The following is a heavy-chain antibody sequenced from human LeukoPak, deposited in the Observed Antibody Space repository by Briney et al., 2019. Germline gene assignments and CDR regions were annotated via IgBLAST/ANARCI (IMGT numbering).Heavy chain of an antibody. CDR1: GGSISSSSYY. J-gene: IGHJ3*02. D-gene: IGHD3-10*01. CDR3: ARVRGYGSGSYYNNEGAFDI. CDR2: IYYSGST. V-gene: IGHV4-39*07. Sequence: SETLSLTCTVSGGSISSSSYYWGWIRQPPGKGLEWIGSIYYSGSTYYNPSLKSRVTISVDTSKNQFSLKLSSVTAADTAVYYCARVRGYGSGSYYNNEGAFDIWGQGTMVTVSS.